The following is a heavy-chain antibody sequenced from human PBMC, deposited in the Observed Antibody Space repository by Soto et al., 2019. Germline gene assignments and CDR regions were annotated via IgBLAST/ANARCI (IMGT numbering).Heavy chain of an antibody. CDR1: GDSVSNNGAA. V-gene: IGHV6-1*01. J-gene: IGHJ4*02. CDR3: ARDPPDFSSEFDS. CDR2: TYYRSTWFY. D-gene: IGHD6-19*01. Sequence: PSQTLSLTCAISGDSVSNNGAAWNWIRQSPSRGLEWLGRTYYRSTWFYNYALSVRSRISISPDTSKNQFSLQLNSVTPEDTAVYYCARDPPDFSSEFDSWGQGALVTVSS.